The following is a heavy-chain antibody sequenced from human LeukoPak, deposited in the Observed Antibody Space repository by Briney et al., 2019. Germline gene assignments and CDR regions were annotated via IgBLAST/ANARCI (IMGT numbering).Heavy chain of an antibody. J-gene: IGHJ6*02. CDR1: GGSISSYY. CDR3: ARGPSQYYYYYGMDV. CDR2: IYTSGST. V-gene: IGHV4-4*07. Sequence: SETLSLTCTVSGGSISSYYWSWIRQPAGKGLKWIGRIYTSGSTNYNPSLKSRVTMSVDTSKNQFSLKLSSVTAADTAVYYCARGPSQYYYYYGMDVWGQGTTVTVSS.